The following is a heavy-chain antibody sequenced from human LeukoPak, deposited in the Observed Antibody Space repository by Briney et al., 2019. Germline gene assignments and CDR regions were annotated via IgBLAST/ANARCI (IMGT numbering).Heavy chain of an antibody. J-gene: IGHJ4*02. D-gene: IGHD6-19*01. CDR1: GFSFSNSV. Sequence: SGGSLRLSCAASGFSFSNSVMSWVRQAPGKGLEWVSAISTTGGGTYYADSVKGRFTISRDNSKKTLYLQMNSLRSDDTAIFYCVKLVRWLGPSDYWGQGTLVTVSS. CDR2: ISTTGGGT. V-gene: IGHV3-23*01. CDR3: VKLVRWLGPSDY.